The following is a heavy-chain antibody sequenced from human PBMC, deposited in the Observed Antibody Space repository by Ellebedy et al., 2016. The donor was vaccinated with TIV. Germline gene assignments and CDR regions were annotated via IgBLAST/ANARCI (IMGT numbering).Heavy chain of an antibody. CDR3: ARDVDIVATTSRGVAPFF. J-gene: IGHJ4*02. D-gene: IGHD5-12*01. Sequence: GGSLRLXXAASGFTFSSYSMNWVRQAPGKGLEWVSYISSSSSTIYYADSVKGRFTISRDNAKNSLYLQMNSLRAEDTAVYYCARDVDIVATTSRGVAPFFWGQGTLVTVSS. CDR2: ISSSSSTI. CDR1: GFTFSSYS. V-gene: IGHV3-48*04.